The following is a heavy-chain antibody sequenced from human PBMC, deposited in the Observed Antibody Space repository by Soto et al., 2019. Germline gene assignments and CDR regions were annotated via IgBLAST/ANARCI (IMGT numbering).Heavy chain of an antibody. Sequence: KSSETLSLTCAVSGGSISSGGYSWSWIRQPPGKGLEWIGYIYQSGSTYYNPSLKSRVTISVDRSRNQFSLKLSSVTAADTAVYFCATQSYSNSGAYYYYAMDVWGQGTTVTASS. V-gene: IGHV4-30-2*01. D-gene: IGHD4-4*01. CDR2: IYQSGST. CDR1: GGSISSGGYS. CDR3: ATQSYSNSGAYYYYAMDV. J-gene: IGHJ6*02.